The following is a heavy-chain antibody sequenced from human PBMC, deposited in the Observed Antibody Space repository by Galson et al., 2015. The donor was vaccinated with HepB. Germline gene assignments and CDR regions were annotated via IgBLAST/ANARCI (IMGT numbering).Heavy chain of an antibody. CDR1: GASMSSGSYY. V-gene: IGHV4-61*02. Sequence: TVSGASMSSGSYYWSWVRQPGGKGLEWIGRIYITGSTTYNPSLKSRLTMSVDTSKNQFSLTLTSVTAADTALYFCTRDDRGAAAGYWGRGTLVTVSS. CDR3: TRDDRGAAAGY. D-gene: IGHD6-13*01. CDR2: IYITGST. J-gene: IGHJ4*02.